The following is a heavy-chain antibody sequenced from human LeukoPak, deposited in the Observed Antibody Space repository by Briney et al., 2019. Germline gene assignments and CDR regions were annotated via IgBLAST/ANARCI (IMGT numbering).Heavy chain of an antibody. CDR3: ARDRLRYCSSTSCPLGY. D-gene: IGHD2-2*01. J-gene: IGHJ4*02. CDR2: ISHDGSNK. CDR1: GFTFSSYA. Sequence: GGSLRLSCAASGFTFSSYAMHWVRQAPGKGLEWVAVISHDGSNKYYADSMKGRFTISRDNSKNTLYLQMNSLRAEDTAVYYCARDRLRYCSSTSCPLGYWGQGTLVTVSS. V-gene: IGHV3-30*04.